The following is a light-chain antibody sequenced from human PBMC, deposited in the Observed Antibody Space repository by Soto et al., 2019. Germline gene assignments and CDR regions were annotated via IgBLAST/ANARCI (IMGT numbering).Light chain of an antibody. CDR1: QSLLYNVNNKNY. Sequence: DILMTQSPDSLAVSLGERATIKCKSSQSLLYNVNNKNYLGWYQQKAGQPPKLLLYWASYRESGVPDRFSGSGPGTDFALTISSLQAEDVAVYYCQQYYDTPWTFGQGTKVDIK. CDR3: QQYYDTPWT. J-gene: IGKJ1*01. CDR2: WAS. V-gene: IGKV4-1*01.